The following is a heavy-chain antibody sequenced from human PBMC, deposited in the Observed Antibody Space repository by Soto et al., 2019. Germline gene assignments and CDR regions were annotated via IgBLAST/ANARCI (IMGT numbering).Heavy chain of an antibody. CDR1: GFTFGDYA. V-gene: IGHV3-49*03. CDR3: PRDRGAPGYSRSWYGRNYYYGMDV. J-gene: IGHJ6*02. D-gene: IGHD6-13*01. CDR2: MRSKPYGGTT. Sequence: GGSLRLSCTASGFTFGDYAMSWFRQAPGKGLEWVGFMRSKPYGGTTEYAASVKGRFTISRDDSKSIAYLQMNSLKTEDTAVYYCPRDRGAPGYSRSWYGRNYYYGMDVWGQGTTVTVSS.